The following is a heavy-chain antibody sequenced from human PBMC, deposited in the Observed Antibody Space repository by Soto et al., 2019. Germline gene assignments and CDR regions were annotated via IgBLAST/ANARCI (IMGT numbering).Heavy chain of an antibody. CDR1: GYTFTSYY. CDR2: INPSGGST. V-gene: IGHV1-46*01. J-gene: IGHJ4*02. CDR3: ARIGVDTAMPRAFDY. Sequence: ASVKVSCKASGYTFTSYYMHCVRQAPGQGLEWMGIINPSGGSTSYAQKFQGRVTMTRDTSTSTVYMELSSLRSEDTAVYYCARIGVDTAMPRAFDYWGQGTLVTVSS. D-gene: IGHD5-18*01.